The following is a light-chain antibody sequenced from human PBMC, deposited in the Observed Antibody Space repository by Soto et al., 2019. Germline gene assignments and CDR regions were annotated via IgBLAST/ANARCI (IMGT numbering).Light chain of an antibody. CDR3: QAWDSSTAHV. V-gene: IGLV3-1*01. Sequence: SYELTQPPSVSVSPGQTASITCSGDKLGDKYACWYQQKPGQSPVLVIYQDSKRPSGIPERFSGSNSGNTATLTIGGTQAMEEADYYCQAWDSSTAHVFGTGTKLTVL. CDR2: QDS. J-gene: IGLJ1*01. CDR1: KLGDKY.